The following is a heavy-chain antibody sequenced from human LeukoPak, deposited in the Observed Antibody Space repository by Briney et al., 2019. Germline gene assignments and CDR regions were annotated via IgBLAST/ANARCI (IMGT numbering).Heavy chain of an antibody. Sequence: SVKVSCTASGGTFSSYAISWVRQAPGQGLEWMGRIIPILGIANYAQKFQGRVTITADKSTSTAYMELSSLGSEDTAVYYCARGDPDTAMVSHFDYWGQGTLVTVSS. CDR2: IIPILGIA. CDR1: GGTFSSYA. J-gene: IGHJ4*02. V-gene: IGHV1-69*04. CDR3: ARGDPDTAMVSHFDY. D-gene: IGHD5-18*01.